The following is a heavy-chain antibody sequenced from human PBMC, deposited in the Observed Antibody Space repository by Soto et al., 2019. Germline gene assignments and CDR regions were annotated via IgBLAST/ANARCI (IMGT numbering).Heavy chain of an antibody. CDR1: GGSISSIKNHFSNHY. J-gene: IGHJ6*02. Sequence: SETLSRTCTVCGGSISSIKNHFSNHYCSWIRLSPGKGLEWIGYISNIGFTRYNPSLKSRVSISVDTSKNQFSLKLTSVTAADTAVYYCTTQGFGGLHGLVDVWGQGTTVTVSS. D-gene: IGHD3-10*01. V-gene: IGHV4-59*08. CDR3: TTQGFGGLHGLVDV. CDR2: ISNIGFT.